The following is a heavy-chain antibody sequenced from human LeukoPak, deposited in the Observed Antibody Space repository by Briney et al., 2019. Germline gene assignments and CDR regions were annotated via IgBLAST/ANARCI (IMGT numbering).Heavy chain of an antibody. Sequence: GGSLRLSCAASGFTFSSYWMSWVRQAPGKGLEWVANIKQDGSEKYYVDSVKGRFTISRDNAKNSLYLQMNSLRAEGTAVYYCARLRYYDFWSGYYPIYYYYYMDVWGKGTTVTVSS. V-gene: IGHV3-7*01. CDR2: IKQDGSEK. J-gene: IGHJ6*03. CDR1: GFTFSSYW. D-gene: IGHD3-3*01. CDR3: ARLRYYDFWSGYYPIYYYYYMDV.